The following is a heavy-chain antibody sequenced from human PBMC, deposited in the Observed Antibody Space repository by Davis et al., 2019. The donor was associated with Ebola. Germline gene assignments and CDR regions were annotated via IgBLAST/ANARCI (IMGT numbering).Heavy chain of an antibody. CDR1: GFIFSNYA. J-gene: IGHJ4*02. D-gene: IGHD3-10*01. CDR2: ISYNGVNK. CDR3: ARGNGQNYGSALDY. V-gene: IGHV3-30-3*01. Sequence: GESLKISCAASGFIFSNYAMHWVRQAPGKGLEWVAVISYNGVNKNCADSVKGRFTVSRDNSKDTLYLEMNSLRVGDTAVYYCARGNGQNYGSALDYWGQRTLVTVSS.